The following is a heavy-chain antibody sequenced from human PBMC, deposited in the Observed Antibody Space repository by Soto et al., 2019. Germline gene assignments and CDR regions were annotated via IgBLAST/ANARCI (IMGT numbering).Heavy chain of an antibody. CDR2: IYYSGST. D-gene: IGHD3-10*01. J-gene: IGHJ2*01. Sequence: SETLSLTCAVSGGSISSSSYYWGWIRQPPGKGLEWIGSIYYSGSTYYNPSLKSRVTISVDTSKNQFSLKLSSVTAADTAVYYCARHGRYGSGSYSPVWYFDLWGRGTLVTVS. CDR1: GGSISSSSYY. CDR3: ARHGRYGSGSYSPVWYFDL. V-gene: IGHV4-39*01.